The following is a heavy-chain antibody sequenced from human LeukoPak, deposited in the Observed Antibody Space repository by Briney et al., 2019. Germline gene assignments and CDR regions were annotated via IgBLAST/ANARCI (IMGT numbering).Heavy chain of an antibody. J-gene: IGHJ3*02. CDR1: GYTFTSYD. D-gene: IGHD2-2*01. CDR2: INPNSGGT. V-gene: IGHV1-2*02. Sequence: ASVKVSCKASGYTFTSYDINWVRQATGQGLEWMGWINPNSGGTKYAQNFQGRVTMTRDTSISTAYMELSRLRSDDTAVYYCARDTGGYCSSTSCYRGAFDIWGQGTMVTVSS. CDR3: ARDTGGYCSSTSCYRGAFDI.